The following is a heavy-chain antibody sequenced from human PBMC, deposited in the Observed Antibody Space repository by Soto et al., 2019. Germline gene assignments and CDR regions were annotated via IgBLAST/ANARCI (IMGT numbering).Heavy chain of an antibody. CDR1: GYTFTSYG. CDR3: AGGWFGEFGYYFDY. Sequence: QVQLVQSGAELKKPGASVKVSCKASGYTFTSYGISWVRQAPGQGLEWMGWISPYNGNTNYAQKLQGRVTMTTDTSSSSAYMEQRSLRSGGTALYYCAGGWFGEFGYYFDYWGQGTLVTVS. J-gene: IGHJ4*02. CDR2: ISPYNGNT. D-gene: IGHD3-10*01. V-gene: IGHV1-18*01.